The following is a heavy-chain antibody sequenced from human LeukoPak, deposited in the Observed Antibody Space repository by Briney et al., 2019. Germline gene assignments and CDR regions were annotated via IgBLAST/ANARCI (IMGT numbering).Heavy chain of an antibody. D-gene: IGHD3-22*01. CDR3: ARGGYYYDSSGYYFLY. Sequence: SETLSLTCTVSGGSISSYYWSWIRQPPGKGLEWIGYIYYSGSTNYNPSLKSRVTISVDTSKNQFSLKLRSVTAADTAVYYCARGGYYYDSSGYYFLYWGQGTLVTVSS. CDR1: GGSISSYY. V-gene: IGHV4-59*01. CDR2: IYYSGST. J-gene: IGHJ4*02.